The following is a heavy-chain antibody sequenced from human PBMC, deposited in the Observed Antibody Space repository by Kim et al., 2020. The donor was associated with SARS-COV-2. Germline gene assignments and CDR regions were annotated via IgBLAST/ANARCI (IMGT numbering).Heavy chain of an antibody. V-gene: IGHV3-23*01. J-gene: IGHJ3*02. D-gene: IGHD3-10*01. CDR1: GFTFSSSA. Sequence: GGSLRLSCAASGFTFSSSAMSWVRQAPGKGLEWVSAISGSGGSTYYADSVKGRFTISRDNSKNTLYLQMNSLRAEDTAVYYCAKTTPWGITMVRGVARGAVDIWGQGAMLTVS. CDR2: ISGSGGST. CDR3: AKTTPWGITMVRGVARGAVDI.